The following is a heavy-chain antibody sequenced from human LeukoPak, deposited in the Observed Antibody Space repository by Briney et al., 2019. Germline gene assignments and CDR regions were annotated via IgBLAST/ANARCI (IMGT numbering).Heavy chain of an antibody. V-gene: IGHV1-69*13. CDR1: GGTFSSYA. CDR2: IIPIFGTA. J-gene: IGHJ4*02. D-gene: IGHD6-19*01. CDR3: ATPGWYSFPFDY. Sequence: GASVKVSCKASGGTFSSYAISWVRQAPGQGLEWMGGIIPIFGTANYAQKFQGRVTITADESTSTAYMELSSLRSEDTAVYYCATPGWYSFPFDYWGQGTLVTVSS.